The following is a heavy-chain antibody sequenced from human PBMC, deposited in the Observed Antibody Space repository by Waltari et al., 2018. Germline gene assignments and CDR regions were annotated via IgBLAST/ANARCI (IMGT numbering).Heavy chain of an antibody. CDR1: GGTFSSYA. V-gene: IGHV1-69*05. J-gene: IGHJ4*02. CDR2: IIPIFGTA. Sequence: QVQLVQSGAEVKKPGSSVKVSCKASGGTFSSYAISWVRQDPGHGLEWMGGIIPIFGTANYAQKFQCRVTITTDEATSTAYMELSSLRSEDTAVYYCARDGGCSGGSCYSYYFDYGGQGTLVTVSS. D-gene: IGHD2-15*01. CDR3: ARDGGCSGGSCYSYYFDY.